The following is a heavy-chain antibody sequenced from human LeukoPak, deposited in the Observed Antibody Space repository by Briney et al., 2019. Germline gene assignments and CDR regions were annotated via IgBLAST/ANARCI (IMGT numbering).Heavy chain of an antibody. V-gene: IGHV4-39*07. CDR3: AVGYCSSTSCSIDY. Sequence: SETLSLTCTVSGGSISSGSYYWGWIRQPPGKGLEWIGSIYYSGSTYYNPSLKSRVTISVDTSKNQFSLKLSSVTAADTAVYYCAVGYCSSTSCSIDYWGQGTLVTVSS. CDR2: IYYSGST. CDR1: GGSISSGSYY. J-gene: IGHJ4*02. D-gene: IGHD2-2*01.